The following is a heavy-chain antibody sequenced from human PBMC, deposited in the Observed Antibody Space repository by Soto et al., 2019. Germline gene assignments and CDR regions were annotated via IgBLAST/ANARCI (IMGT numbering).Heavy chain of an antibody. Sequence: QVQLVESGGGVVEPGRSLRLSCAASGFTFRSYAMHWVRQAPGKGLEWVAVISHDGSVTYYSESVKGRFTMSRDNSKETLFLQMSSLRREDTAIYYCAKDEYWESHFYYFMDLWGRGTTVTVSS. CDR3: AKDEYWESHFYYFMDL. D-gene: IGHD1-26*01. CDR1: GFTFRSYA. CDR2: ISHDGSVT. V-gene: IGHV3-30*15. J-gene: IGHJ6*03.